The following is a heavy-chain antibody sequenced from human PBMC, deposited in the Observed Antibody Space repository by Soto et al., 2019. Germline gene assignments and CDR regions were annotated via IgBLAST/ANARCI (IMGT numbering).Heavy chain of an antibody. J-gene: IGHJ5*02. Sequence: GGSLRLSCAASGFTFSSYAMSWVRQAPGKGLEWVSAISGSGGSTYYADSVKGRFTISRDNSKNTLYLQMNSLRAEDTAVYYCAKDSQVRPYSSGWVDWFDPWGQGTLVTVSS. CDR1: GFTFSSYA. CDR2: ISGSGGST. D-gene: IGHD6-19*01. V-gene: IGHV3-23*01. CDR3: AKDSQVRPYSSGWVDWFDP.